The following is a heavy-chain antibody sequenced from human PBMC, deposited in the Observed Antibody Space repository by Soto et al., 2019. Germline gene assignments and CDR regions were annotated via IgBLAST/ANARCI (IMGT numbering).Heavy chain of an antibody. CDR3: ARHDILTGRNPGYNWFDP. Sequence: WVLLRVRCSGWGGRSTGYWSGLLRQMPGKGLEWMGISYPGEPDTRYSPSFQGQVTISADKSISTAYLQWSSLKASDTAMYYCARHDILTGRNPGYNWFDPWGQGTLVTVSS. D-gene: IGHD3-9*01. CDR1: GGRSTGYW. J-gene: IGHJ5*02. CDR2: SYPGEPDT. V-gene: IGHV5-51*02.